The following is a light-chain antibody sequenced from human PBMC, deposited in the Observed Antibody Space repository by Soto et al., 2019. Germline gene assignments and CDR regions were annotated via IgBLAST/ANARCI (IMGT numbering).Light chain of an antibody. CDR3: QAWDNTAGVV. J-gene: IGLJ2*01. V-gene: IGLV3-1*01. Sequence: SYELTQPPSVSVSPGQTATITCSGDKLGDVYACWYQQKAGQSPVLVIYQDARRPSGIPERFSGSNSGTTATLTITGTQADDEGDYYCQAWDNTAGVVFGGGTKLTVL. CDR1: KLGDVY. CDR2: QDA.